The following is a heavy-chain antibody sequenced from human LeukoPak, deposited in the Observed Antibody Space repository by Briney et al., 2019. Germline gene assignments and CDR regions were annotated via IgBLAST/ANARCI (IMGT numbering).Heavy chain of an antibody. Sequence: PGGSLRLSCAASGFTFSDYYTSWIRQAPGKGLEWVSYISSSGSTIYYADSVKGRFTISRDNAKNSLYLQMNSLRAEDTAVYYCARVGASAYDAFDIWGQGTMVTVSS. J-gene: IGHJ3*02. D-gene: IGHD3-16*01. CDR3: ARVGASAYDAFDI. CDR2: ISSSGSTI. V-gene: IGHV3-11*01. CDR1: GFTFSDYY.